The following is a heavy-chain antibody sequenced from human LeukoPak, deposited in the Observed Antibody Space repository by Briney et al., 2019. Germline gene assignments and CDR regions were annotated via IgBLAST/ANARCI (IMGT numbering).Heavy chain of an antibody. J-gene: IGHJ4*02. CDR1: GFTFRDHT. V-gene: IGHV3-21*01. Sequence: GGSLRLSCAASGFTFRDHTMNWVRQAPGKGLEWVSAISKSSTYIKYADSVKGRFTVSRDNAKNSLFLQMNSLRVEDTAVYYCAREVVIVVEPAANTIDYWGQGTRVTVSS. CDR2: ISKSSTYI. CDR3: AREVVIVVEPAANTIDY. D-gene: IGHD2-2*01.